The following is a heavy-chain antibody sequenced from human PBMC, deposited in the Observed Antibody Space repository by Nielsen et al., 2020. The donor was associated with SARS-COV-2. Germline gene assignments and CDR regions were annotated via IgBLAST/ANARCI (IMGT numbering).Heavy chain of an antibody. V-gene: IGHV4-34*01. Sequence: SETLSLTCAVYGGSFSGYYWSWIRQPPGKGLEWIGEINHSGSTNYNPSLKSRVTISVDTSKNQFSLKLSSVTAADTAVYYCARGSPNSYYDFWSAGGQGTLVTVSS. J-gene: IGHJ4*02. CDR2: INHSGST. CDR3: ARGSPNSYYDFWSA. CDR1: GGSFSGYY. D-gene: IGHD3-3*01.